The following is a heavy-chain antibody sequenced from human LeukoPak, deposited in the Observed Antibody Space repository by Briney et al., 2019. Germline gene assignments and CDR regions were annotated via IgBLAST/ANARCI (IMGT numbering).Heavy chain of an antibody. CDR2: ISSSGSTI. D-gene: IGHD3-10*02. CDR3: AELGITMIGGV. CDR1: GFTFSSYE. Sequence: GGSLRLSCAASGFTFSSYEMNWVRQAPGKGLEWVSYISSSGSTIYYADSVKGRFTISRDNAKNSPYLQMNSLRAEDTGVYYCAELGITMIGGVWGKGTTVTISS. V-gene: IGHV3-48*03. J-gene: IGHJ6*04.